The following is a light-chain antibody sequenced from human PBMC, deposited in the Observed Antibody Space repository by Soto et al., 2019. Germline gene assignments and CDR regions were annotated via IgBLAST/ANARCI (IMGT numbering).Light chain of an antibody. CDR3: MQALEGRP. V-gene: IGKV2-28*01. Sequence: IVMTQSPLSLPVTPGEPASISCRSSRSLLHTDGYNYLDWYLQKPGQSPQLLLYLGSNRASGVPDRFSGSGSGTDFTMKISRVEAEDVGVFFCMQALEGRPVGQGTKVEI. J-gene: IGKJ1*01. CDR2: LGS. CDR1: RSLLHTDGYNY.